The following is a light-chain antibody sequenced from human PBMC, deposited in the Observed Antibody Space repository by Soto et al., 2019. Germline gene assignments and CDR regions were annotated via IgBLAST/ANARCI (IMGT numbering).Light chain of an antibody. V-gene: IGLV2-14*01. CDR2: EVS. Sequence: QSALTQPASVSGSPGQSITISCTATTSDVGGFDSVSWYQQHPGTAPRVIIYEVSNRPSGVSYRFSGSKSANTASLTISGLQADDEADYYCSSYRTSNTWLFGGGTKLTVL. CDR1: TSDVGGFDS. CDR3: SSYRTSNTWL. J-gene: IGLJ3*02.